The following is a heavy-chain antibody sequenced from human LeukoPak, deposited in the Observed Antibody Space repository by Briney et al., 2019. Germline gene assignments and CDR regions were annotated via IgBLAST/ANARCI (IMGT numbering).Heavy chain of an antibody. J-gene: IGHJ5*02. CDR1: GFTFSNYT. V-gene: IGHV3-23*01. CDR3: ARDPTAAGANWFDP. D-gene: IGHD6-13*01. CDR2: ITDRGGDT. Sequence: GGSLRLSCAASGFTFSNYTMTWVRQAPGKGLEWVSSITDRGGDTYYADSVKGRFTISRDNAKNSLYLQMNSLRAEDTAVYYCARDPTAAGANWFDPWGQGTLVTVSS.